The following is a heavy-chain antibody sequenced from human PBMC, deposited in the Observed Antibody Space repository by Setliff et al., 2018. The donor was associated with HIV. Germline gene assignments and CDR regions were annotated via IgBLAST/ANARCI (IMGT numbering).Heavy chain of an antibody. J-gene: IGHJ4*02. CDR3: AREGSYYGGQ. D-gene: IGHD1-26*01. CDR2: IKTKSYGETT. V-gene: IGHV3-49*04. CDR1: GFKFGDFA. Sequence: GGSLRLSCTTSGFKFGDFALSWVRQTPGKGLEWVAFIKTKSYGETTEYAASVKGRFTVSRDDSKGTAHLQMNSLRTEDTAVYYCAREGSYYGGQWGQGTLVTVSS.